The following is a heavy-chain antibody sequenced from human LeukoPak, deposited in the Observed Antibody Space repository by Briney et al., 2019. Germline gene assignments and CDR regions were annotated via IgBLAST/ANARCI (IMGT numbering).Heavy chain of an antibody. D-gene: IGHD3-22*01. CDR2: IIPIFGTA. Sequence: ASVRVSCKASGGTFSSYAISWVRQAPGQGLEWMGGIIPIFGTANYAQKFQGRVTITTDESTSTAYMELSSLRSGDTAVYYCARGYTMTDAFDIWGQGTMVTVSS. CDR3: ARGYTMTDAFDI. CDR1: GGTFSSYA. V-gene: IGHV1-69*05. J-gene: IGHJ3*02.